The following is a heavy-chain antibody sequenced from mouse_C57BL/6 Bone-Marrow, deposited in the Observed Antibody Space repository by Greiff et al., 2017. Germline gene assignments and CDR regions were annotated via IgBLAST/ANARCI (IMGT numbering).Heavy chain of an antibody. CDR1: GYSFTHFW. CDR2: IYPSDSET. Sequence: QVQLQQPGAELVRPGTSVKLSCKASGYSFTHFWMNWVKQRPGQGLEWLAMIYPSDSETRLNQKFKDRAKLTVDKSSNTAYMQLDSPTSKDSAVYYCARTLYGSRNYFDYWGQGTALTVSS. V-gene: IGHV1-61*01. D-gene: IGHD1-1*01. CDR3: ARTLYGSRNYFDY. J-gene: IGHJ2*01.